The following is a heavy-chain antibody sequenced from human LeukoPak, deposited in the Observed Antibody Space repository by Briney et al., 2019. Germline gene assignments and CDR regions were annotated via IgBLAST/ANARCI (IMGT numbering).Heavy chain of an antibody. CDR1: GFTFSSYT. V-gene: IGHV3-21*01. Sequence: GGSLRLSCAASGFTFSSYTINWVRQAPGKGLEWVSSISSSSTYMYYADSVKGRFTISRDNAKNSLYLQMNSLRAEDTAVYYCARDIGDHYDSSGYWAFDYWGQGTLVTVSS. CDR3: ARDIGDHYDSSGYWAFDY. J-gene: IGHJ4*02. CDR2: ISSSSTYM. D-gene: IGHD3-22*01.